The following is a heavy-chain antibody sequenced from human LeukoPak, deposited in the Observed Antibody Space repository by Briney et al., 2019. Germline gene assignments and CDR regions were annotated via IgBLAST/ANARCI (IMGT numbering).Heavy chain of an antibody. CDR3: ARDQPYYDFWSGYGPLYYYYMDV. CDR1: GFTFSSYS. CDR2: ISSSSSYI. J-gene: IGHJ6*03. D-gene: IGHD3-3*01. V-gene: IGHV3-21*01. Sequence: PGGSLRLSCAASGFTFSSYSMNWVRQAPGKGLEWVSSISSSSSYIYYADSVKGRFTISRDNAKNSLYLQMNSLRAEDTAVYYCARDQPYYDFWSGYGPLYYYYMDVWGKGTTVTVSS.